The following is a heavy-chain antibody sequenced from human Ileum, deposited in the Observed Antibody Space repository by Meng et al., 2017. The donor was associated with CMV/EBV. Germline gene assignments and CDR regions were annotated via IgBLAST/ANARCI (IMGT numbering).Heavy chain of an antibody. Sequence: RLRGSGPERVYPSQTLSRTCTVSGGSISSGVYYWSWIREPPGKGLEWIGYINYRGTTYYNPSLKSRLTISVDTSNNQFSLILSSVTAADTALYYCARAISGHYYVPWGQGTLVTVSS. J-gene: IGHJ1*01. CDR1: GGSISSGVYY. D-gene: IGHD3-22*01. CDR3: ARAISGHYYVP. CDR2: INYRGTT. V-gene: IGHV4-30-4*08.